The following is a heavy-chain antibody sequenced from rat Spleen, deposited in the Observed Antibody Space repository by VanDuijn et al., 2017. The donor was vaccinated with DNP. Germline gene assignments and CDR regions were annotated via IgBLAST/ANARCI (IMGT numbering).Heavy chain of an antibody. CDR1: GFTFSNHG. J-gene: IGHJ2*01. CDR3: ARPDY. V-gene: IGHV5S13*01. CDR2: IGSPAYAP. Sequence: EVQLVESGGGLVQPGRSLKLSCAASGFTFSNHGMAWVRQAPAKGLEWVAYIGSPAYAPYYTDSVKGRFAISRDNAENTVFLQMNSLRSEDTATYYCARPDYWGQGVMVTVSS.